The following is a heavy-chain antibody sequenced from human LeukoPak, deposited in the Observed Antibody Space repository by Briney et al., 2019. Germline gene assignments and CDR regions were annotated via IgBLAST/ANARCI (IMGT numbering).Heavy chain of an antibody. Sequence: PGGSLRLSCAASGFTFSSYAMHWVRQAPGKGLEYVSAISSNGGSTYYANSVKGRFTISRDNSKNTLYLQMGSLRAEDMAVYYCARRATDRTESGSYSPPLGYFDYWGQGTLVTVSS. J-gene: IGHJ4*02. CDR3: ARRATDRTESGSYSPPLGYFDY. CDR2: ISSNGGST. V-gene: IGHV3-64*01. CDR1: GFTFSSYA. D-gene: IGHD1-26*01.